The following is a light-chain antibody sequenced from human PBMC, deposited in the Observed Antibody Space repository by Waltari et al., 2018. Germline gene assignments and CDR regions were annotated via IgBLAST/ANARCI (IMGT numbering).Light chain of an antibody. CDR1: SSDVGGYNY. V-gene: IGLV2-8*01. CDR2: EVS. J-gene: IGLJ2*01. CDR3: SSYTGSNVV. Sequence: QSALTQPPSASESPGQSVAISCTGTSSDVGGYNYVSWYQQHPGKAPKLMIYEVSKRPSGAPVRLSGSKPGNTASLTVAGLQAEDEADYYCSSYTGSNVVFGGGTKLTVL.